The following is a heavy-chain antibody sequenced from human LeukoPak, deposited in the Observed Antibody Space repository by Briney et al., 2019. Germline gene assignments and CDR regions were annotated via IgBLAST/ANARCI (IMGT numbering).Heavy chain of an antibody. J-gene: IGHJ5*02. CDR3: ARAPPIVVVPAAIYRFDP. V-gene: IGHV1-18*01. D-gene: IGHD2-2*01. Sequence: GASVKVSCKASGYTFTSYGISWVRQAPGQGLEWTGWISAYNGNTNYAQKLQGRVTMTTDTSTSTAYMGLRSLRSDDTAVYYCARAPPIVVVPAAIYRFDPWGQGTLVTVSS. CDR1: GYTFTSYG. CDR2: ISAYNGNT.